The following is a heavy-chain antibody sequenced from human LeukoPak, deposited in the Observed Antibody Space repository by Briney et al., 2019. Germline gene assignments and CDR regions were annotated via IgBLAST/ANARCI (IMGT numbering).Heavy chain of an antibody. Sequence: SETLSLTCTVSGGSISSYYWTWIRQHPGKGLEWIGYIYYSGSTYYNPSLKSRVTISVDTSKNQFSLKLSSVTAADTAVYYCARESNSSGSYIDAFDIWGQGTMVTVSS. CDR1: GGSISSYY. D-gene: IGHD3-22*01. J-gene: IGHJ3*02. V-gene: IGHV4-59*06. CDR3: ARESNSSGSYIDAFDI. CDR2: IYYSGST.